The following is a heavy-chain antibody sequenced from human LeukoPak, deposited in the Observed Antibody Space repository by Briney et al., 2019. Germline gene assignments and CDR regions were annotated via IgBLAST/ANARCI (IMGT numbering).Heavy chain of an antibody. Sequence: PSETLSLTCTVSGGSISSSSYYWGWIRQPPGKGLEWIGSIYYSGSTYYNPSPKSRVTISVDTSKNQFSLKLSSVTAADTAVYYCAIGEWELLPLDYWGQGTLVTVSS. CDR3: AIGEWELLPLDY. CDR2: IYYSGST. J-gene: IGHJ4*02. CDR1: GGSISSSSYY. D-gene: IGHD1-26*01. V-gene: IGHV4-39*01.